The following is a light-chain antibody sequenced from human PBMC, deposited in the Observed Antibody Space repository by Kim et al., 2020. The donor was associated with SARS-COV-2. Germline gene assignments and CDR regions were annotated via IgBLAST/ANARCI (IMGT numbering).Light chain of an antibody. Sequence: DIQMTQSPSPLSASVGDRVTISCRASQNIHIWLAWFQQKPGKAPRVLMYKASTLESGVPSRFSGSGSGTEFTLTINSLQPDDSATYYCQQYDVHPETFGQGTKVEI. V-gene: IGKV1-5*03. J-gene: IGKJ2*01. CDR2: KAS. CDR3: QQYDVHPET. CDR1: QNIHIW.